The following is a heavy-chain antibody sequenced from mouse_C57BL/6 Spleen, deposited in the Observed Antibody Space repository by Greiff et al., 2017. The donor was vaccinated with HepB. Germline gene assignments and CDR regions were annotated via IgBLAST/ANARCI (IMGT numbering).Heavy chain of an antibody. V-gene: IGHV1-80*01. J-gene: IGHJ2*01. CDR3: AVIYYYGSSYGYFDY. CDR2: IYPGDGDT. Sequence: QVQLQQSGAELVKPGASVKISCKASGYAFSSYWMNWVKQRPGKGLEWIGQIYPGDGDTNYNGKFKGKATLTADKSSSTAYMQLSSLTSEDSAVYFCAVIYYYGSSYGYFDYWGQGTTLTVSS. D-gene: IGHD1-1*01. CDR1: GYAFSSYW.